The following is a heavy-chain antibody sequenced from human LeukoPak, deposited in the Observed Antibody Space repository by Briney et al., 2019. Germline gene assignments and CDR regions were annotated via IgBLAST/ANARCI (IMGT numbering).Heavy chain of an antibody. J-gene: IGHJ4*02. V-gene: IGHV1-69*04. CDR2: IIPILGIA. D-gene: IGHD5-24*01. CDR1: GCTFSSYT. CDR3: ARDVEMATIYFDY. Sequence: SVKVSCKASGCTFSSYTISWVRQAPGQGLEWMGRIIPILGIANYAQKFQGRVTITADKSTSTAYMELSSLRSEDTAVYYCARDVEMATIYFDYWGQGTLVTVSS.